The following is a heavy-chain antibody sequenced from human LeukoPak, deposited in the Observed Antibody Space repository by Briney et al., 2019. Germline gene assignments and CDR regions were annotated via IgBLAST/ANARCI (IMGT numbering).Heavy chain of an antibody. CDR3: ASSGVVGIAVAGTMWFDP. CDR2: TYYRSKWYN. V-gene: IGHV6-1*01. D-gene: IGHD6-19*01. Sequence: SPTLSLTFAISGDSVSINSAAWNWVRQSPSRGLEWLGSTYYRSKWYNYYAVSVKSRITINPDTSKNQFSLQLNSVTPEDPAVYYCASSGVVGIAVAGTMWFDPWGQGTLVTVSS. J-gene: IGHJ5*02. CDR1: GDSVSINSAA.